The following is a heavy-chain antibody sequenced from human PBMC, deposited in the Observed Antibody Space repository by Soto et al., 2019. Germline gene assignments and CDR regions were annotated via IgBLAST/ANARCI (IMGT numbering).Heavy chain of an antibody. V-gene: IGHV3-7*03. Sequence: PGGSLRLSCAASGFTFSSYWMSWVRQAPGKGLEWVANIKQDGSEKYYVDSVKGRFTISRDNAKNSLYLQMNSLRAEDTAVYYCARALWTQFYYYSGMDVLGQGTTVTVSS. D-gene: IGHD3-16*01. CDR2: IKQDGSEK. CDR1: GFTFSSYW. CDR3: ARALWTQFYYYSGMDV. J-gene: IGHJ6*02.